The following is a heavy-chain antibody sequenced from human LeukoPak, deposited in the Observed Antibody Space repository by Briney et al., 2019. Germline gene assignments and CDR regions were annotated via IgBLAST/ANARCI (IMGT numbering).Heavy chain of an antibody. D-gene: IGHD3-22*01. CDR3: AKPGYYDSSGYYLEDAFDI. CDR1: GFTFSSYA. CDR2: ISGSGGNT. V-gene: IGHV3-23*01. J-gene: IGHJ3*02. Sequence: GGSLRLSCAASGFTFSSYAMSWVRQAPGKGLEWVSAISGSGGNTYYADSVKGRFTISRDNSKNTLYLQMNSLRAEDTAVYYCAKPGYYDSSGYYLEDAFDIWGQGTMVTVSS.